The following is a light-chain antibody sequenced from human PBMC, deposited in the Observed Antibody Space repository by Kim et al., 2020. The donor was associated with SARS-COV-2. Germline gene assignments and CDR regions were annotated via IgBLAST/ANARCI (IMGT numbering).Light chain of an antibody. V-gene: IGKV1-9*01. Sequence: IQLTQSPSSLSASVGDRVTITCRASHDISSYLAWYQQKPGQAPNLLISAASTLHSRVPSRFSGSGSGTDFTLTITGLQAEDFANYYCQENNSSLPFGQGTRLEIK. CDR2: AAS. J-gene: IGKJ5*01. CDR1: HDISSY. CDR3: QENNSSLP.